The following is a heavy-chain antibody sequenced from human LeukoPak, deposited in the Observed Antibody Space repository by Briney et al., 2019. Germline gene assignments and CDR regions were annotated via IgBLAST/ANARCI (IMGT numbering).Heavy chain of an antibody. CDR1: VYTFTGYY. CDR3: ARVKTMIIVVSLFDY. D-gene: IGHD3-22*01. CDR2: INPNSGGT. V-gene: IGHV1-2*02. Sequence: AASVKVSCKASVYTFTGYYMHWVRQAPGQGLEWMGWINPNSGGTNYAQQFQGRLTMTRDTSISTAYMEPSRLRSDDTAVYYCARVKTMIIVVSLFDYWGQGTLVTVSS. J-gene: IGHJ4*02.